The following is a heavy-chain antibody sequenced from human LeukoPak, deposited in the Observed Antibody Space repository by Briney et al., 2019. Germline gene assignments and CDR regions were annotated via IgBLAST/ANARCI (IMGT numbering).Heavy chain of an antibody. CDR2: ISSSGSTI. CDR3: ARGGDDYVWGSYRYTGPLDY. Sequence: PGGSLRLSCAASGFTFSDYYMSWIRQAPGKGLEWVSYISSSGSTIYYADSVKGRFTISRDNAKNSLYPQMNSLRAEDTAVYYCARGGDDYVWGSYRYTGPLDYWGQGTLVTVSS. CDR1: GFTFSDYY. V-gene: IGHV3-11*01. D-gene: IGHD3-16*02. J-gene: IGHJ4*02.